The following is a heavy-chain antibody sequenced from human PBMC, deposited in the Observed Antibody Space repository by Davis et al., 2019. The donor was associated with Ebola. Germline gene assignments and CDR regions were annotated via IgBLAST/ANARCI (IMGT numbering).Heavy chain of an antibody. J-gene: IGHJ4*02. CDR3: ARARLISAKAPFDY. CDR2: INYDGSNK. Sequence: GGSLRLSCAASGFTFSNYAMHWVRQAPGKGLEWVAVINYDGSNKYFADSVKGRFTISRDSPKNTLFLHMSSLGAEDTAIYYCARARLISAKAPFDYWGQGTLVTVSS. D-gene: IGHD3-16*01. CDR1: GFTFSNYA. V-gene: IGHV3-33*01.